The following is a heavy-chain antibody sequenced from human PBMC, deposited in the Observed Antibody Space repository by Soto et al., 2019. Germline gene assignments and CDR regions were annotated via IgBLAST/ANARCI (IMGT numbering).Heavy chain of an antibody. Sequence: QVQLVQSGAEVKKPGASVKVSCRASGFTFTLYSMHWVRQAPGQSLEWMGWINGFNGKTKYSPKFQGRVTIARDKSASTAYMEVSSLRSEDTAVYYCARYGGNYEDGSDSWGHGALGTVAS. CDR3: ARYGGNYEDGSDS. J-gene: IGHJ3*02. CDR1: GFTFTLYS. CDR2: INGFNGKT. V-gene: IGHV1-3*01. D-gene: IGHD1-26*01.